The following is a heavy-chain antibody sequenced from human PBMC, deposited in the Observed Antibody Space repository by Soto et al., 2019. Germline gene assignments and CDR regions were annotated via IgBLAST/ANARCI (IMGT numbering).Heavy chain of an antibody. J-gene: IGHJ3*02. V-gene: IGHV1-69*14. Sequence: QVHLVQSGAEVKKPGSSVKVSCKASGGTFSTSSINWLRQAPGQRPEWMGNILPVFGTADYAQKFRDRVTITADKTSCTAYIELRGLCSEAAAVYYCARGHEYGGNADAFDIWAKGQWSPTHQ. CDR2: ILPVFGTA. CDR1: GGTFSTSS. D-gene: IGHD4-17*01. CDR3: ARGHEYGGNADAFDI.